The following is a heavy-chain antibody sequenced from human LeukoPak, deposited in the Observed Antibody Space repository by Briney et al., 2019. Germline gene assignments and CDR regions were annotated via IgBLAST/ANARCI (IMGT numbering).Heavy chain of an antibody. V-gene: IGHV1-2*02. Sequence: ASVKVSCNASGFTITDYHMHWVRQAPGQGLEWMGWINSGSGDTNYAQKFQGRVTVTRDTSIRTTYMELSNLRSDDTAVYYCVREARATADFWGQGTLVTVSS. CDR3: VREARATADF. D-gene: IGHD1-26*01. J-gene: IGHJ4*02. CDR1: GFTITDYH. CDR2: INSGSGDT.